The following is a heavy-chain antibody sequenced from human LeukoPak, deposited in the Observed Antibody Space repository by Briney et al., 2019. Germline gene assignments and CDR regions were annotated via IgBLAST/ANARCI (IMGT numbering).Heavy chain of an antibody. D-gene: IGHD3-22*01. CDR1: GGSISSGGYY. V-gene: IGHV4-31*03. J-gene: IGHJ4*02. CDR2: IYYSGST. Sequence: SQTLSLTCTVSGGSISSGGYYWSWIRQHPGKGLEWIGYIYYSGSTYYNPSLKSRVTISVDTSKNQFSLKLSSVTAADTAVYYCAREVYYESSGYYFDYYFDYWGQGTLVTVSS. CDR3: AREVYYESSGYYFDYYFDY.